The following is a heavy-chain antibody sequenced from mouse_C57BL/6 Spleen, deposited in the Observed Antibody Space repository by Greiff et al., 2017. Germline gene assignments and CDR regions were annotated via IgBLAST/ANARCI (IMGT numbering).Heavy chain of an antibody. Sequence: EVMLVESGGGLVQPGGSLTLSCAASGFTFSDYGMAWVRQAPRKGPEWVAFISNLAYRIYYADTVTGRFTISRENAKNTLYLEMSSLRSEDTAMYYCARGGTVVAPYYFDYWGQGTTLTVSS. CDR1: GFTFSDYG. D-gene: IGHD1-1*01. CDR3: ARGGTVVAPYYFDY. V-gene: IGHV5-15*01. CDR2: ISNLAYRI. J-gene: IGHJ2*01.